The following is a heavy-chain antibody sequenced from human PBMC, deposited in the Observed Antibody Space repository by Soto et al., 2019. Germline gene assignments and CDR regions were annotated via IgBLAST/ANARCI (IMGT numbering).Heavy chain of an antibody. V-gene: IGHV1-2*02. D-gene: IGHD3-10*01. CDR1: GYTFIDYY. CDR3: ARDPGDGMDV. CDR2: ISPKSGAT. J-gene: IGHJ6*02. Sequence: ASVKVSCKASGYTFIDYYMHWVRQAPGQGFEWLGRISPKSGATNYAQKFQGRVTMTWDTSLNTAYMELSSLISEDTAVYYCARDPGDGMDVWGQGTTVTVSS.